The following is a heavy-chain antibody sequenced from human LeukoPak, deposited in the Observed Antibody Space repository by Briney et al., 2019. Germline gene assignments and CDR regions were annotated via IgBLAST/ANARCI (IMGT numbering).Heavy chain of an antibody. CDR2: IRRKANSYAT. CDR1: GFTFSGSS. V-gene: IGHV3-73*01. CDR3: STRITGTTGTDY. Sequence: GGSLRLSCAASGFTFSGSSMHWVRHAPGKGLHMAGSIRRKANSYATVYAESVKGRFTISRDDSKNTAYLQMNSLKTEDTAVYYCSTRITGTTGTDYWGQGTLVTVSS. D-gene: IGHD1/OR15-1a*01. J-gene: IGHJ4*02.